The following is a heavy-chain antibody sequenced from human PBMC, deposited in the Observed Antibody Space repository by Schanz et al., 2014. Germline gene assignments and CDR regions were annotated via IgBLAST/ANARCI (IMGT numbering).Heavy chain of an antibody. V-gene: IGHV1-46*01. D-gene: IGHD2-2*01. CDR3: LRANPTQHVVLPDALRY. CDR2: INPSGGST. J-gene: IGHJ4*02. Sequence: QVQLVQSGAEVKKPGASVKVSCKAFGYSFTSYYIHWVRQAPGQGLEWMATINPSGGSTSFAQKFQCRVTMTRAPSPSTVNMELTSLRSEDTAVYYCLRANPTQHVVLPDALRYWGQGTLVSVS. CDR1: GYSFTSYY.